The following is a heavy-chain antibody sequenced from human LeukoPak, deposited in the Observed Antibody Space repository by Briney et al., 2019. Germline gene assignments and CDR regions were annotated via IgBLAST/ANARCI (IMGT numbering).Heavy chain of an antibody. D-gene: IGHD3-16*01. V-gene: IGHV3-21*06. CDR1: GFTFSSYG. J-gene: IGHJ4*02. CDR3: VRDVGAVRGEVYFDY. Sequence: PGGSLRLSCAASGFTFSSYGMHWVRLSPGKGLEWVSSITGSGPYILYADSVKRRFTISRDNTKNLLYLEMNSLRAEDTAMYYCVRDVGAVRGEVYFDYWGQGTLVTVSS. CDR2: ITGSGPYI.